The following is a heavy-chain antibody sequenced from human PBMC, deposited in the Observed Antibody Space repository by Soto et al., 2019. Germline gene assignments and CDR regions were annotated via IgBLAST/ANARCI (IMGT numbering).Heavy chain of an antibody. CDR3: ARAKLHGSESYLLRIGYYFDY. CDR1: GDSISSGGFS. J-gene: IGHJ4*02. CDR2: IYHSGSS. V-gene: IGHV4-30-2*01. Sequence: SETLSLTCAVSGDSISSGGFSWSWIRQPPGKGLEWIGYIYHSGSSFYNPSLKSRVTISVDGSKNQFSLKVNSVTAADTAVYYCARAKLHGSESYLLRIGYYFDYWGQGTLVTVSS. D-gene: IGHD3-10*01.